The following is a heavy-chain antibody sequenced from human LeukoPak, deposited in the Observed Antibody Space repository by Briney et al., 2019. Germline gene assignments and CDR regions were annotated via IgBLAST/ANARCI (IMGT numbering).Heavy chain of an antibody. J-gene: IGHJ6*02. V-gene: IGHV4-34*01. CDR2: INHSGST. CDR3: ARGRGVYRGYRYYYGMDV. CDR1: GGSFSGYY. Sequence: SETLSLTCAVYGGSFSGYYWSWIRQPPGKGLEWIGEINHSGSTNYNPSLKSRVTISVDTSKNQFSLKLSSVTAADTAVYYCARGRGVYRGYRYYYGMDVWGQGTTVTVSS. D-gene: IGHD3-22*01.